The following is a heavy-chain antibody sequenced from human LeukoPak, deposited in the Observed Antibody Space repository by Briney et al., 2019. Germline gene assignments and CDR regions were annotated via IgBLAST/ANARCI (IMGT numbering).Heavy chain of an antibody. CDR2: ISADSYYT. Sequence: GGSLRLSCAASGFTVSSNYMSWVRQAPGKGLEWVSAISADSYYTYYADSVQGRFTISRDNSKNTLYLQMNSLRAEDTALYYCANFVDTSMGGNDYWGQGTLVTVSS. CDR1: GFTVSSNY. J-gene: IGHJ4*02. V-gene: IGHV3-23*01. D-gene: IGHD5-18*01. CDR3: ANFVDTSMGGNDY.